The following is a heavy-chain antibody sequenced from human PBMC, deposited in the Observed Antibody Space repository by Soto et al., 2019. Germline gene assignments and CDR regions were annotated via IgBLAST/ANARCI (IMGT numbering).Heavy chain of an antibody. D-gene: IGHD6-19*01. CDR3: AKGSVRQWLGYSDL. V-gene: IGHV3-23*01. CDR1: GFTFSSYA. J-gene: IGHJ2*01. CDR2: ISGSGGST. Sequence: GGSLRLSCAASGFTFSSYAMSWVRQAPGKGLEWVSAISGSGGSTYYADSVKGRFTISRDNSKNTLYLQMNSLRAEDTAVYYCAKGSVRQWLGYSDLWGRGTLVTVS.